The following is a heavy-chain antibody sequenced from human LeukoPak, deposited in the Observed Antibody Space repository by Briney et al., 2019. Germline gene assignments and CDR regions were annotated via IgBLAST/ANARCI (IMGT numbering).Heavy chain of an antibody. J-gene: IGHJ4*02. CDR3: ARQLGYCSSTSCSADKVDY. D-gene: IGHD2-2*01. Sequence: SETLSLTCTVSGGSISSSSYYWGWIRQPPGKGLEWIGSIYYSGSTYYNPSLKSRVTISVDTSKNQFSLKLSSVTAADTAVYYCARQLGYCSSTSCSADKVDYWGQGTLVTVAS. CDR1: GGSISSSSYY. CDR2: IYYSGST. V-gene: IGHV4-39*01.